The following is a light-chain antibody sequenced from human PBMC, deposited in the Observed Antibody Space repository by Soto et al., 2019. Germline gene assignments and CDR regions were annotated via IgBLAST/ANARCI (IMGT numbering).Light chain of an antibody. CDR1: QSMSSY. CDR3: QQSYSTPPF. Sequence: DIPMTQSPSSLSASVGDRVTITCRASQSMSSYLNWYQQKPGKAPKLLIYAASSLQSGVPSRFSGSGSGTDFTLTISSLQPEDFATYYCQQSYSTPPFFGQGTKLEIK. V-gene: IGKV1-39*01. CDR2: AAS. J-gene: IGKJ2*01.